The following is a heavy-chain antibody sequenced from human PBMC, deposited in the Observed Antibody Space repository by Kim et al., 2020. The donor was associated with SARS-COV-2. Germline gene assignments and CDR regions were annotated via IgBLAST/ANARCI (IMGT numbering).Heavy chain of an antibody. CDR3: TRNGQWLLAGMD. J-gene: IGHJ4*02. Sequence: EYAASVKGRFTISRDDSKSIAYLQMNSLKTEDTAVYYCTRNGQWLLAGMDWGQGTLVTVSS. V-gene: IGHV3-49*02. D-gene: IGHD3-22*01.